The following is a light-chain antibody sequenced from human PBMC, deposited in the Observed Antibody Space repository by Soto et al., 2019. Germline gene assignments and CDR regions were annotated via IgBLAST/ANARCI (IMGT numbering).Light chain of an antibody. CDR3: SSYTSSSTLHV. V-gene: IGLV2-14*01. CDR1: SSDVGGYNY. Sequence: VLTQPASVSGSPGQSITISCTGTSSDVGGYNYVSWYQQHPGKAPKLMIYDVSNRPSGVSNRFSGSKSGNTASLTISGLQAEDEADYYCSSYTSSSTLHVFGTGTKVTVL. CDR2: DVS. J-gene: IGLJ1*01.